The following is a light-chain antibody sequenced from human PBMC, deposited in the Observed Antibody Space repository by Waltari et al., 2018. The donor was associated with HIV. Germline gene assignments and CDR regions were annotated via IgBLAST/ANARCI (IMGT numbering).Light chain of an antibody. Sequence: DIQMTQSPSSMSASVGDRVTITCRASQFISTSLAWYQQRPSRAPKLLIFAASRLQSGVPSRCSGGGSGTQFTLTINRLQPEDLATYYCQQAYSFPHTFGQGT. CDR3: QQAYSFPHT. J-gene: IGKJ2*01. CDR2: AAS. CDR1: QFISTS. V-gene: IGKV1-12*01.